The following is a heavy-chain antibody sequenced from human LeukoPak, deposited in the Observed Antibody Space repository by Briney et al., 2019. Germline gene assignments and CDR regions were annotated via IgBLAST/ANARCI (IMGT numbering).Heavy chain of an antibody. V-gene: IGHV1-24*01. CDR1: GYTFTGYY. Sequence: ASVKVSCKASGYTFTGYYMHWVRQAPGKGFEWMGGVDPEDGATIYAQSFQGRVTVTDDRPTGTTYMELNGLTSEDTALYYCAGDVLVSGGSYYHGYWGQGTLVTVSS. CDR3: AGDVLVSGGSYYHGY. D-gene: IGHD3-10*01. CDR2: VDPEDGAT. J-gene: IGHJ4*02.